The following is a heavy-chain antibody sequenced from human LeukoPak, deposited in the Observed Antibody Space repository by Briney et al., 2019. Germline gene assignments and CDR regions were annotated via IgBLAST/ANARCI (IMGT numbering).Heavy chain of an antibody. CDR2: ISDSGGST. J-gene: IGHJ4*02. Sequence: PGGSLRLSCAASEFTFSSYAMSWVRQAPGKGLDWVSAISDSGGSTYYADSVKGRFTISRDNSKNTVYLQMNSLRAEDTAVYYCAKDRRACSSSSCYYRFDYWGQGTLVTVSS. D-gene: IGHD2-2*01. CDR3: AKDRRACSSSSCYYRFDY. CDR1: EFTFSSYA. V-gene: IGHV3-23*01.